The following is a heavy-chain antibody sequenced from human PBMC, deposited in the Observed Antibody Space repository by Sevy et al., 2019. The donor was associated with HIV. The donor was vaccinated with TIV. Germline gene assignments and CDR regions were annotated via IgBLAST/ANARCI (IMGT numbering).Heavy chain of an antibody. CDR3: ARNLGYCSGERCYYFDY. CDR2: ISSSGSGV. J-gene: IGHJ4*02. D-gene: IGHD2-15*01. V-gene: IGHV3-11*01. CDR1: GFTFNVYY. Sequence: GGSLRLSCAASGFTFNVYYMSWIRQTPGKGVEWVSYISSSGSGVHYADSVRGRVTISRDNAKNSIYLQMNSLRAEDTAVYYCARNLGYCSGERCYYFDYWGQGTLVTVSS.